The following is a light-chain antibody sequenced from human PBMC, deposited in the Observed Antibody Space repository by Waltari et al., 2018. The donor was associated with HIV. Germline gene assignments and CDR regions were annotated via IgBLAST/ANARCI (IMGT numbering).Light chain of an antibody. CDR1: SSNIRKNF. CDR2: EDN. Sequence: QSVLTQPPSVSAAPGQTVTLSCSGGSSNIRKNFVSWYQQLPGTTPKLLIYEDNKRPSGIPDRFFGYKSGTSATLGITGLQTGDEADYYCATWDSSLNVYFFGSGTMVAV. V-gene: IGLV1-51*02. J-gene: IGLJ1*01. CDR3: ATWDSSLNVYF.